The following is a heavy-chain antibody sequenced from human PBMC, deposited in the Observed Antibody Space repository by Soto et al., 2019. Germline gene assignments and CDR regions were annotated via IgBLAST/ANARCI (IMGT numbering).Heavy chain of an antibody. J-gene: IGHJ4*02. CDR3: ARASWDYDILTAAVDY. CDR1: GFTFSSYS. D-gene: IGHD3-9*01. V-gene: IGHV3-21*01. CDR2: ISSSSYI. Sequence: PGGSLRLSCAASGFTFSSYSMNWVRQAPGKGLEWVSSISSSSYIYYADSVKGRFTISRDNAKNSLYLQMNSLRAEDTAVYYCARASWDYDILTAAVDYWGQGTLVTVSS.